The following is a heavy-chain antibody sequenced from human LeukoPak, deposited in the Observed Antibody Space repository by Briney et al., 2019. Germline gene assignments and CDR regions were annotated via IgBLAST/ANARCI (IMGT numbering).Heavy chain of an antibody. V-gene: IGHV4-38-2*02. CDR1: GYSISSGYY. CDR2: MFHSGST. J-gene: IGHJ5*02. Sequence: PSETLSLTCTVSGYSISSGYYWGWIRQPPGKGLEWIGSMFHSGSTYYNPSLKSRVTMSVDTSKNQFSLKLSSVTAADTAVYYCASSPVYGGNSFPEYNWFDPWGQGTLVTVSS. D-gene: IGHD4-23*01. CDR3: ASSPVYGGNSFPEYNWFDP.